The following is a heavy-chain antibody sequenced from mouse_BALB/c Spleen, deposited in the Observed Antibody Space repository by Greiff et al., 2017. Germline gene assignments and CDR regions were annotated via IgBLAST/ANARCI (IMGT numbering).Heavy chain of an antibody. CDR3: ASSPTTVAYFDY. Sequence: VKVVESGPGLVAPSQSLSITCTVSGFSLSRYSVHWVRQPPGKGLEWLGMIWGGGSTDYNSALKSRLSISKDNSKSQVFLKMNSLQTDDTAMYYCASSPTTVAYFDYWGQGTTLTVSS. CDR1: GFSLSRYS. J-gene: IGHJ2*01. CDR2: IWGGGST. V-gene: IGHV2-6-4*01. D-gene: IGHD1-1*01.